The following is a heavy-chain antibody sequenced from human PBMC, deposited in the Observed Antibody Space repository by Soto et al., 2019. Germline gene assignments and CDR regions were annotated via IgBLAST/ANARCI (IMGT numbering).Heavy chain of an antibody. CDR1: GGSMSFYS. CDR2: IHHSGGT. CDR3: ARAHCSNGICYAFDI. Sequence: SETLSLTCAVSGGSMSFYSWSWIRQPPGKGLEWIGYIHHSGGTDYNPSLKSRVTISVDRPQNQLSLKLTSVTTADTAVYYCARAHCSNGICYAFDIWGPGTKVTVSS. J-gene: IGHJ3*02. D-gene: IGHD2-8*01. V-gene: IGHV4-59*01.